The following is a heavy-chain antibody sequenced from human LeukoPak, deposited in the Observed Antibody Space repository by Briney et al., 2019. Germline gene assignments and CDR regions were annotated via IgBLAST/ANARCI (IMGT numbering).Heavy chain of an antibody. Sequence: SVKVSRKASGGTFSSYAISWVRQAPGQGLEWMGGIIPIFGTANYAQKFQGRVTITADESTSTAYMELSSLRSEDTAVYYCARDRTAIQLWSGEFDYWGQGTLVTVSS. D-gene: IGHD5-18*01. CDR1: GGTFSSYA. J-gene: IGHJ4*02. CDR3: ARDRTAIQLWSGEFDY. V-gene: IGHV1-69*13. CDR2: IIPIFGTA.